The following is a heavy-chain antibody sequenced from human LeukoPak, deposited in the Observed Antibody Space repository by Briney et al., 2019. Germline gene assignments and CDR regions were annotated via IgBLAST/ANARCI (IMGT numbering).Heavy chain of an antibody. V-gene: IGHV3-11*03. CDR1: GFTFRDYY. Sequence: GGSLRLSCAASGFTFRDYYMSWIRQAPGKGLEWGSYISSSGSYTKKADSVEGRFTISRDNAKNSMDLQMNSLRAEDTAVYYCVRTCDAVTGAFDIWGQGTMVTVSS. CDR3: VRTCDAVTGAFDI. CDR2: ISSSGSYT. J-gene: IGHJ3*02. D-gene: IGHD2-21*01.